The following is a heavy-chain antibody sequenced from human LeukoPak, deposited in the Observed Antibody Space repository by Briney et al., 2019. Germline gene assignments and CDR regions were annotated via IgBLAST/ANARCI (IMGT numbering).Heavy chain of an antibody. D-gene: IGHD5-24*01. Sequence: PSETLSLTCAVYGGSFSSSYWGWIRQPPGKGLEWIGSIYYSGSSFDNPALKSRVTISVDTSKNQFSLKLSSVTAADTAVYYCARHRSGWLQSSFDYWGQGTLVTVSS. CDR2: IYYSGSS. J-gene: IGHJ4*02. V-gene: IGHV4-39*01. CDR3: ARHRSGWLQSSFDY. CDR1: GGSFSSSY.